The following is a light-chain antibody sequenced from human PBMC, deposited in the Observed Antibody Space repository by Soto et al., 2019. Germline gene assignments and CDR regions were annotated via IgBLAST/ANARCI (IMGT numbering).Light chain of an antibody. CDR1: QSISNY. Sequence: DIQMTQSPSSLSASVGDRVTITCRASQSISNYLNWYQQKPGKAPKLLISAASSLQSGVPSRFSGSGSGTDFTLTISSLQPEDFATYYCQQSYSTPLTFGGGTKVEIK. CDR3: QQSYSTPLT. CDR2: AAS. V-gene: IGKV1-39*01. J-gene: IGKJ4*01.